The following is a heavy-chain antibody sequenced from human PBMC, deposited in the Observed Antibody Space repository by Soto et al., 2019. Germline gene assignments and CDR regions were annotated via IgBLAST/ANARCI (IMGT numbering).Heavy chain of an antibody. D-gene: IGHD1-1*01. J-gene: IGHJ4*02. CDR2: INDYMTTI. V-gene: IGHV3-74*01. Sequence: EVQLVESGGGLVQPGGSRGPSGAASGFPLGKNWRHWVRQAPGKGLVWVSGINDYMTTINYADSVRGRFTISRDNTRNTLFLQMNSLTVEDTAVYYCTRGGLEPFDFWGQGVLVTVSS. CDR1: GFPLGKNW. CDR3: TRGGLEPFDF.